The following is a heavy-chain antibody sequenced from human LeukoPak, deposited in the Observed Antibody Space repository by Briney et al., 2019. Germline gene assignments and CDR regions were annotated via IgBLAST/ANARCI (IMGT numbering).Heavy chain of an antibody. CDR3: AKDLLGNRGYGPPDS. CDR2: INPSGDTT. V-gene: IGHV1-46*01. J-gene: IGHJ4*02. D-gene: IGHD5-18*01. CDR1: GYIFTSYH. Sequence: ASVNVSCKASGYIFTSYHMHWVRQAPAQGLEWMGVINPSGDTTNYTQKFQGRVTMTRDKSTTTVYMELSSLRSEDTAVYYCAKDLLGNRGYGPPDSWGQGTLVTVSS.